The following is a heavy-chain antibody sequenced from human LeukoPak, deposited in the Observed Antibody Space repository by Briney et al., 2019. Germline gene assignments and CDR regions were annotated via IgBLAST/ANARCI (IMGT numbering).Heavy chain of an antibody. CDR2: ITGSGTTT. D-gene: IGHD1-26*01. CDR3: ARVRRWELGPLDY. Sequence: PGGSLRLSCAASGFTFNNYGMSWVRQAPGKGLEWVSTITGSGTTTYYADSVQGRFTISRDNAKNSLYLQMNSLRAEDTALYYCARVRRWELGPLDYWGQGTLVTVSS. V-gene: IGHV3-23*01. CDR1: GFTFNNYG. J-gene: IGHJ4*02.